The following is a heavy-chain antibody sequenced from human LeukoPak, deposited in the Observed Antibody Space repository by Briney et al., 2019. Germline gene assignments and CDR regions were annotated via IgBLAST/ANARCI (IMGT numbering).Heavy chain of an antibody. D-gene: IGHD3-10*01. V-gene: IGHV5-51*01. CDR1: GYSFNTYW. J-gene: IGHJ4*02. CDR2: IYPGDSDT. Sequence: GESLKISCKGSGYSFNTYWIHWVRQMPGKGLEWMGIIYPGDSDTRYSPSFQGQVTISADKSISTAYLQWSSLKASDTAMYYCARRSFGSGNHYPDYWGQGTLVTVSS. CDR3: ARRSFGSGNHYPDY.